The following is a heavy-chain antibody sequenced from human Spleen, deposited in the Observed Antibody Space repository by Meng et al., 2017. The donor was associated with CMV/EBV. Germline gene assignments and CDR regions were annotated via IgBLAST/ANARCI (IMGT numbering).Heavy chain of an antibody. V-gene: IGHV3-7*01. CDR1: EFTFSSFG. CDR2: IKQDGSEK. Sequence: GESLKISCAASEFTFSSFGMHWVRQAPGKGLEWVANIKQDGSEKYYVDSVKGRFTISRDNAKNSLYLQMNSLRAEDTAVYYCARDPGYATRMDVWGQGTTVTVSS. D-gene: IGHD5-12*01. J-gene: IGHJ6*02. CDR3: ARDPGYATRMDV.